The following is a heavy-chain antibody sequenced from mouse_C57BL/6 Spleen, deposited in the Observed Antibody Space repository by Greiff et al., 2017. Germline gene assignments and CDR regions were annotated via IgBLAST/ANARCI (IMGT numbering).Heavy chain of an antibody. CDR2: ISYDGSN. V-gene: IGHV3-6*01. J-gene: IGHJ2*01. Sequence: EVQLQQSGPGLVKPSQSLSLTCSVTGYSITSGYYWNWIRQFPGNKLEWMGYISYDGSNNYNPSLKNRISITRDTSKNQFFLKLNSVTTEDTATYYCASALFITTVVATGDYFDYWGQGTTLTVSS. CDR3: ASALFITTVVATGDYFDY. CDR1: GYSITSGYY. D-gene: IGHD1-1*01.